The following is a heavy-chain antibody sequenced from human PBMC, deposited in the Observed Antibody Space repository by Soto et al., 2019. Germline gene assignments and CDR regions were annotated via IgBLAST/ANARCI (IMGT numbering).Heavy chain of an antibody. CDR2: IIPIFGTA. J-gene: IGHJ4*02. V-gene: IGHV1-69*01. CDR3: ARGVGDWDYDSSGYADFDY. CDR1: GGTFSSYA. D-gene: IGHD3-22*01. Sequence: QVQLVQSGAEVKKPGSSVKVSCKASGGTFSSYAISWVRQAPGQGLEWMGGIIPIFGTANYAQKFQGRVTITADESTSTAYMELSSLRSEDTAVYYCARGVGDWDYDSSGYADFDYWGQGTLVTVSS.